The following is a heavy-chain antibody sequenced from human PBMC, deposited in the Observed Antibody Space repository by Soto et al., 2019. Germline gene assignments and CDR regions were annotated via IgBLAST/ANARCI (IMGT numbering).Heavy chain of an antibody. V-gene: IGHV3-74*01. CDR2: TNSDGSDT. D-gene: IGHD6-19*01. J-gene: IGHJ4*02. CDR1: GFTFSSYA. CDR3: ARDRGWSLFDY. Sequence: PGGSLRLSCAASGFTFSSYAMSWVRQAPGKGLVWVSRTNSDGSDTSYADSVKGRFTISRDNAKNTLYLQMNSLRAEDTAVYYCARDRGWSLFDYWGQGTLVTVSS.